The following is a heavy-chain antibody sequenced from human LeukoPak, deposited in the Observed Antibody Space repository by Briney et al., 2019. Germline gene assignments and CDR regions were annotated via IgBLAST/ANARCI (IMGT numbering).Heavy chain of an antibody. CDR1: GFTFSSYS. D-gene: IGHD4-17*01. CDR2: ISSSSSTI. Sequence: QAGGSLRLSCAASGFTFSSYSMNWVRQAPGKGLEWVSYISSSSSTIYYADSVKGRFTISRDNAKNSLYLQMNSLRAEDTAVYYCARGTDYGDYEVGVDYWGQGTLVTVSS. J-gene: IGHJ4*02. CDR3: ARGTDYGDYEVGVDY. V-gene: IGHV3-48*01.